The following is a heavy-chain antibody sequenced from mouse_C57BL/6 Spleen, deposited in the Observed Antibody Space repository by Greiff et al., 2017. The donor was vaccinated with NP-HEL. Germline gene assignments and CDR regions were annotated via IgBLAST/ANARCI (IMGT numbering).Heavy chain of an antibody. CDR1: GYTFTSYW. V-gene: IGHV1-52*01. J-gene: IGHJ1*03. CDR3: ARGAPYYYGSSYGYFDV. Sequence: VQLQQPGAELVRPGSSVKLSCKASGYTFTSYWMHWVKQRPIQGLEWIGNIDPSDSETHYNQKFKDKATLTVDKSSSTAYMQLSSLTSEDSAVYYCARGAPYYYGSSYGYFDVWGTGTTVTVSS. CDR2: IDPSDSET. D-gene: IGHD1-1*01.